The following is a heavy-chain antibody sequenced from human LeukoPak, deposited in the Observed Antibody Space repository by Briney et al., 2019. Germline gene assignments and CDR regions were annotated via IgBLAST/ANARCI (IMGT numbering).Heavy chain of an antibody. CDR2: ISSSSNYK. CDR1: GFTFSGYS. J-gene: IGHJ3*02. Sequence: KPGGSLRLSCAASGFTFSGYSMNWVRQAPGKGLEWVSSISSSSNYKYYADSVKGRFTISRDNAKNSLYLQMNSLRAEDTAVYYCARDRILDAFDIWGQGTMVTVSS. D-gene: IGHD5-18*01. V-gene: IGHV3-21*01. CDR3: ARDRILDAFDI.